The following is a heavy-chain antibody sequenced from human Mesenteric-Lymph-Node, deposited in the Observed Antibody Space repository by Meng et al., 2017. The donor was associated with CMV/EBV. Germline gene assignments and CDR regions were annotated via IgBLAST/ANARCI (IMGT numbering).Heavy chain of an antibody. J-gene: IGHJ3*02. CDR1: GGTFSTYA. CDR3: ASGLYSSTGNAFDI. Sequence: SVKVSCKASGGTFSTYAISWARQAPGQGLEWMGGITPLFGTANFAQKFQGRVTITTEESTSTAYLELSSLRSDDTAVYYCASGLYSSTGNAFDIWGQGTMVTVSS. V-gene: IGHV1-69*05. D-gene: IGHD2-2*01. CDR2: ITPLFGTA.